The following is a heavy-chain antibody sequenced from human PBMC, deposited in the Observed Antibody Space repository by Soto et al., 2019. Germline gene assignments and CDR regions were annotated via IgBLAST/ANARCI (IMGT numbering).Heavy chain of an antibody. D-gene: IGHD6-6*01. V-gene: IGHV4-59*01. Sequence: SETLSLTCTVSGGSIISYYWSWILQPPGKGLEWIGYIYYSGSTNYNPSLKSRVTISVDTSKNQFSLKLSSVTAADTAVYYCARGTASIAARPLDYWGQGTLVTVSS. J-gene: IGHJ4*02. CDR3: ARGTASIAARPLDY. CDR1: GGSIISYY. CDR2: IYYSGST.